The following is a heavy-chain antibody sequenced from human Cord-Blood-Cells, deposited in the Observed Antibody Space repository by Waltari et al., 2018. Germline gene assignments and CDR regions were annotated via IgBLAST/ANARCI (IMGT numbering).Heavy chain of an antibody. Sequence: QVQLVQSRAEVKKPRSSVKVSCKASVGTFSSYAISWVREAPGQGLEWMGGIIPIFGTANYAQKFQGRVTITADESTSTAYMELSSLRSEDTAVYYCARSPTTVTNWFDPWGQGTLVTVSS. CDR2: IIPIFGTA. CDR1: VGTFSSYA. CDR3: ARSPTTVTNWFDP. D-gene: IGHD4-17*01. V-gene: IGHV1-69*01. J-gene: IGHJ5*02.